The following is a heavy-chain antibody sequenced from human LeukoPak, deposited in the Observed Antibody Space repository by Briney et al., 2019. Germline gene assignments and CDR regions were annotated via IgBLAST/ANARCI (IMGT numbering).Heavy chain of an antibody. CDR2: ISAYNGNT. D-gene: IGHD3-22*01. V-gene: IGHV1-18*01. CDR1: GYTFTSYG. Sequence: GASAKVSCKASGYTFTSYGISWVRQAPGQGLEWMGWISAYNGNTNYAQKLQGRVTMTTDTSTSTAYMELMSLRSDDTAVYYCARTYYYDSSGYYYLDLDYWGQGTLVTVSS. J-gene: IGHJ4*02. CDR3: ARTYYYDSSGYYYLDLDY.